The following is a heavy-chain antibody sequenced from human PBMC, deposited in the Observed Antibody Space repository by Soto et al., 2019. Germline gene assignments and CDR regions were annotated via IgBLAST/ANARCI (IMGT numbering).Heavy chain of an antibody. D-gene: IGHD1-7*01. Sequence: QVQLVQSGAEVKKPGASVKVSCKASGYTFTSYGISWVRQAPGQGLEWMGWISAYNGNTNYAQKLQGRVTMTTDTATSTAYMELRSLRSDDTAVYYCARDSNWNYALGGHNWFDPWGQGTLVTVSS. V-gene: IGHV1-18*04. CDR2: ISAYNGNT. J-gene: IGHJ5*02. CDR3: ARDSNWNYALGGHNWFDP. CDR1: GYTFTSYG.